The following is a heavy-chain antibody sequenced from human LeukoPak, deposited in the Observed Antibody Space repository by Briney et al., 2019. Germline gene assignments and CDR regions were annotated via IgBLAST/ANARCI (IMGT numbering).Heavy chain of an antibody. CDR1: GFTFSSYA. J-gene: IGHJ4*02. CDR2: ISYDGSNK. CDR3: VRSGYDWQLWPSSYFDY. D-gene: IGHD5-12*01. V-gene: IGHV3-30*04. Sequence: GGSLRLSCAAPGFTFSSYAMHWVRQAPGKGLEGVAVISYDGSNKYYADSVKGRFTISRDNSRNTLYLQMNSLRAEDTAVYYCVRSGYDWQLWPSSYFDYWGQGTLVTVSS.